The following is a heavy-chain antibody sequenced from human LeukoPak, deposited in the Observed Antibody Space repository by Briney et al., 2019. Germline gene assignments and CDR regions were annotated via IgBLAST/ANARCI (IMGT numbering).Heavy chain of an antibody. CDR1: GGSFSGYY. D-gene: IGHD1-26*01. Sequence: SETLSLTCAVYGGSFSGYYWSWIRQPPGKGLEWIGEINHSGSTNYNPSLKSRVTISVDTSKNQFSLKLSSVTAADTAVYYCARHGMGAAPDYWGQGTLVTASS. J-gene: IGHJ4*02. CDR2: INHSGST. V-gene: IGHV4-34*01. CDR3: ARHGMGAAPDY.